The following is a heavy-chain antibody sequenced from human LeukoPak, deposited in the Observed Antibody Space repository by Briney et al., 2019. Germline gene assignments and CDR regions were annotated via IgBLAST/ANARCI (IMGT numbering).Heavy chain of an antibody. D-gene: IGHD1-26*01. CDR2: IIPIFGTA. CDR3: ARISGTYMPLGY. CDR1: GASLTSHI. Sequence: SVKVSCKVSGASLTSHIMDWLRQAPGQGLEWMGGIIPIFGTANYAQRFQGRVTITTDESTSTAYMELSSLRSEDTAVYYCARISGTYMPLGYWGQGTLVTVSS. V-gene: IGHV1-69*05. J-gene: IGHJ4*02.